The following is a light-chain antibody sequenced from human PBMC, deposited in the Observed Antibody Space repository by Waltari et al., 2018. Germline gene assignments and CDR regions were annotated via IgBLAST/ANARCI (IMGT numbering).Light chain of an antibody. CDR2: KAS. CDR1: QNISKW. V-gene: IGKV1-5*03. J-gene: IGKJ4*01. CDR3: QQYNSYSLLS. Sequence: DIQLTQSPSTLSASVGDRFTITCRASQNISKWLAWYQQKPGKSPKLLIYKASTLESGVPSRCSGSGSGTEFTLTISSLQPDDFATYYCQQYNSYSLLSFGGGTKVEIE.